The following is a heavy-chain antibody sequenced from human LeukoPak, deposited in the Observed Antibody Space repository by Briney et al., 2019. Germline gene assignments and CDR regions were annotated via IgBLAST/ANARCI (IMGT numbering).Heavy chain of an antibody. D-gene: IGHD3-10*01. V-gene: IGHV3-33*01. Sequence: GGSLRLSCAASGFTFSSYGMHWVRQAPGKGLEWVAVIWYDGSNKYYADSVKGRFTISRDNSKNTLYLQMNSLRAEDTAVYYCARDSHPTLLWFGESHFYGMDVWGQGTTVTVSS. CDR2: IWYDGSNK. CDR1: GFTFSSYG. J-gene: IGHJ6*02. CDR3: ARDSHPTLLWFGESHFYGMDV.